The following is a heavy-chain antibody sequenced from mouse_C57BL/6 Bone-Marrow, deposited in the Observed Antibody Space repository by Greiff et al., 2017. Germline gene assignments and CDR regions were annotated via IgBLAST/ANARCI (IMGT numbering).Heavy chain of an antibody. Sequence: VQLQQSGPELVKPGASVKIPCKASGYTFTDYNMDWVKQSHGKSLEWIGDINPNNGGTIYNQKFKGKATLTVDKSSSTAYLELRSLTSEDTAVYYCARSGYDYPYYYAMDYGGQGTSVTVSS. V-gene: IGHV1-18*01. CDR1: GYTFTDYN. CDR2: INPNNGGT. CDR3: ARSGYDYPYYYAMDY. D-gene: IGHD2-4*01. J-gene: IGHJ4*01.